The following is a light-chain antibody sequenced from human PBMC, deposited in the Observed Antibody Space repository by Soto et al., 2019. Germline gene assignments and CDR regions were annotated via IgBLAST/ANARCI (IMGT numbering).Light chain of an antibody. CDR2: RAS. CDR1: QSISSW. V-gene: IGKV1-5*03. CDR3: QHYNSEGT. Sequence: DIQMTQSPSTLSASIGDRVTITCRASQSISSWLAWYQQKPGKVPKLLIYRASTLESGVPSSFSGSGSGTEFPLTINSLQPDDFATYYCQHYNSEGTFGQGTKVEIK. J-gene: IGKJ1*01.